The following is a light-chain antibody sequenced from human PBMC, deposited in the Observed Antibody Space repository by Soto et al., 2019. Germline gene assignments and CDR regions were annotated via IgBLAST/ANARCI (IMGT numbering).Light chain of an antibody. CDR1: QSVSSSY. J-gene: IGKJ4*01. CDR3: QQYGSSPPLT. CDR2: GAS. Sequence: EIVLTQSPGTLSLSPGERATLSCRASQSVSSSYLAWYQQKPGQAPRLLIYGASSRATGIPDRFSGSGSGTYFTLTISRLEPEEFAVYYCQQYGSSPPLTFGGGTKVEIK. V-gene: IGKV3-20*01.